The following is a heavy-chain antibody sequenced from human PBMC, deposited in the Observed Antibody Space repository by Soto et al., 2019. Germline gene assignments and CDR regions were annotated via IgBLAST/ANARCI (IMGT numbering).Heavy chain of an antibody. Sequence: QVQLVQSGAEVKKPGSSVKVSCKASGGTFSSYAISWVRQAPGQGLEWMGGIIPIFGTANYAQKFQGRVTITADESTSTAYMELSSMRSEDTAVYYCATDCSGGSCYSGIDYWGQGTLVTVSS. CDR2: IIPIFGTA. D-gene: IGHD2-15*01. V-gene: IGHV1-69*01. CDR3: ATDCSGGSCYSGIDY. CDR1: GGTFSSYA. J-gene: IGHJ4*02.